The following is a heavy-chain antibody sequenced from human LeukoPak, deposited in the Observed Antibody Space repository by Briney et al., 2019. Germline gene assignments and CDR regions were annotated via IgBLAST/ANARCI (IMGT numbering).Heavy chain of an antibody. V-gene: IGHV4-39*07. CDR3: AETNTQDWFDP. CDR1: GGSISSSSYY. J-gene: IGHJ5*02. CDR2: IYHDGNT. Sequence: SETLSLTCSVFGGSISSSSYYWGSIRQSPGKGLEWIASIYHDGNTFYNPSLKSRVAISVDTAKSQVSLRLRSVTAADTAVYYCAETNTQDWFDPWGQGTLVTVSS. D-gene: IGHD1-7*01.